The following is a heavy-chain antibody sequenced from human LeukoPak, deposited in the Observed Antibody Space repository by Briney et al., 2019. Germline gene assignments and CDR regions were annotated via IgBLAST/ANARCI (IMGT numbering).Heavy chain of an antibody. CDR1: GFTFSSYS. V-gene: IGHV3-21*01. CDR2: ISSSSYI. D-gene: IGHD4/OR15-4a*01. Sequence: GGSLRLSCAASGFTFSSYSMNWVRQAPGKGLEWVSSISSSSYIYYADSVKGRFTISRDNAKNSLYLQMNSLRAEDTAVYYCARDQGTMDYYFDYWGQGTLVTVSS. CDR3: ARDQGTMDYYFDY. J-gene: IGHJ4*02.